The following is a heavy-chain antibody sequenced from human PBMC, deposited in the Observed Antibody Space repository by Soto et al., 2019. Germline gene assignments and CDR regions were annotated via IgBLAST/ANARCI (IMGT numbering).Heavy chain of an antibody. CDR1: GGSISSYY. Sequence: SETLSLTCTVSGGSISSYYWSWIRQPPGKGLEWIGYIYYSGSTNYNPSLKSRVTISVDTSKNQFSLKLSSVTAADTAVYYCARHEYGDYHPYMDVWGKGTTVTVPS. J-gene: IGHJ6*03. D-gene: IGHD4-17*01. CDR3: ARHEYGDYHPYMDV. CDR2: IYYSGST. V-gene: IGHV4-59*08.